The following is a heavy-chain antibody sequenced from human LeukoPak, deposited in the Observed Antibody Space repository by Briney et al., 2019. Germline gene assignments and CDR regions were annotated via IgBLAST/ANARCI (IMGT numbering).Heavy chain of an antibody. Sequence: PGGSLRLSCEATTPSSSTSAMGWVRQAPGKGLEWVSAISVSGTGTYYADSVKGRFTISRDNSKNTLYLEMRNLRAEETAVYYCAAHPRSGGNFDYWGQGTLVTVSS. CDR2: ISVSGTGT. D-gene: IGHD4-23*01. CDR1: TPSSSTSA. J-gene: IGHJ4*02. V-gene: IGHV3-23*01. CDR3: AAHPRSGGNFDY.